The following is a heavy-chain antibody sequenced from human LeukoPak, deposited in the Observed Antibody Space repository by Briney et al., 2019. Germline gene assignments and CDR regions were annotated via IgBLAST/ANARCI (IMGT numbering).Heavy chain of an antibody. CDR3: ASWADILGTFDI. CDR2: ISYSGST. Sequence: PSETLSLTCTVSGGSISSYYWSWIRQPPGKGLEWIGYISYSGSTNYNPSLKSRVTISGDTSKNQFSLKLSSVTAADTAVYYCASWADILGTFDIWGQGTMVTVSS. V-gene: IGHV4-59*01. J-gene: IGHJ3*02. CDR1: GGSISSYY. D-gene: IGHD3-9*01.